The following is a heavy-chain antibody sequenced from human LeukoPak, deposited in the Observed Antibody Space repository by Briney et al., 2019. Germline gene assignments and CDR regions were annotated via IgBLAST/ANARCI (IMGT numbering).Heavy chain of an antibody. D-gene: IGHD4-17*01. J-gene: IGHJ6*02. CDR2: ISGSGGST. V-gene: IGHV3-23*01. Sequence: PGRSLRLSCAASGFTFSSYAMSWVRQAPGKGLEWVSAISGSGGSTYYADSVKGRFTISRDNSKNTLYLQMNSLRAEDTAVYYCAKDSKEYGAYYYYGMDVWGQGTTVTVSS. CDR1: GFTFSSYA. CDR3: AKDSKEYGAYYYYGMDV.